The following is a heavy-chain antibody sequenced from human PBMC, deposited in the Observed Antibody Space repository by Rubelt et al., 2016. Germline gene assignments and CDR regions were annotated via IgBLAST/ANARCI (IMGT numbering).Heavy chain of an antibody. CDR2: IHHSGST. J-gene: IGHJ6*02. Sequence: QVQLQQWGAGLLRPSETLSLTCAVSGGSFNNYYWAWIRQPPGTGLEWIGGIHHSGSTNYNPSLQSQVPISVDTSKNQFSRKLGPVTAADTAVYYCARGNYYYGMDVWGQGTTVTVSS. CDR3: ARGNYYYGMDV. CDR1: GGSFNNYY. V-gene: IGHV4-34*02.